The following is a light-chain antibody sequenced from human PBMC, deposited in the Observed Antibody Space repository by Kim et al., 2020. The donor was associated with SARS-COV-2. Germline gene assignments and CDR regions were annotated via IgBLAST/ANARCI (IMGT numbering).Light chain of an antibody. V-gene: IGKV3-15*01. J-gene: IGKJ1*01. CDR1: LSVSSI. CDR3: QQYDNWTRT. Sequence: VSPRETPTLACRASLSVSSILAWYKQKPGQAPRLLIYGASTRATGISARVCGSGSGTEFTLTISSLQSEDFAVYYCQQYDNWTRTCGQGTKMYIK. CDR2: GAS.